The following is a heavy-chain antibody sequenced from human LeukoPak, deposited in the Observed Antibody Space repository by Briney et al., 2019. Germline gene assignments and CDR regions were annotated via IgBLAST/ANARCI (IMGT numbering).Heavy chain of an antibody. V-gene: IGHV4-31*03. Sequence: PSQTLSLTCTVSGGSISSGGYYWSWIRQHPGEGLEWIGYIYYSGSTYYNPSLKSRVTISVDTSKNQFSLKLSSVTAADTAVYYCARGMVRGEFDPWGQGTPVTVSS. J-gene: IGHJ5*02. CDR1: GGSISSGGYY. D-gene: IGHD3-10*01. CDR2: IYYSGST. CDR3: ARGMVRGEFDP.